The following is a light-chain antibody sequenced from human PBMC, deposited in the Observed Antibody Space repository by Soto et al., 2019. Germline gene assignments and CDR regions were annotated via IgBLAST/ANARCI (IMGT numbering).Light chain of an antibody. CDR3: CSYAGRFTYV. CDR2: DVS. J-gene: IGLJ1*01. Sequence: QSALTQPPSVSGSPGQSVSISCTGTSSDVGGYNYVSWYQQHPGKAPKVMIYDVSKRPSGVPDRCSGSKSGNTASLTISGLQSEDEADYYCCSYAGRFTYVFGTGTKLTVL. CDR1: SSDVGGYNY. V-gene: IGLV2-11*01.